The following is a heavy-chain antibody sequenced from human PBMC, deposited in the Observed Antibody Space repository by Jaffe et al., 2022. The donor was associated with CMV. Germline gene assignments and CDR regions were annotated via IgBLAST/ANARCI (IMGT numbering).Heavy chain of an antibody. V-gene: IGHV3-15*01. Sequence: EVQLVESGGGLVKPGGSLRLSCAASGFTFSNAWMSWVRQAPGKGLEWVGRIKSKTDGGTTDYAAPVKGRFTISRDDSKNTLYLQMNSLKTEDTAVYYCTTAPRYSYGYLGAFDIWGQGTMVTVSS. CDR1: GFTFSNAW. CDR2: IKSKTDGGTT. CDR3: TTAPRYSYGYLGAFDI. J-gene: IGHJ3*02. D-gene: IGHD5-18*01.